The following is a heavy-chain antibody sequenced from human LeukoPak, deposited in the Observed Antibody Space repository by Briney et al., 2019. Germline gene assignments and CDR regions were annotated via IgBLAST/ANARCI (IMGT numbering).Heavy chain of an antibody. D-gene: IGHD4-11*01. CDR3: ARDTIVRDYSNSDY. CDR2: VNPNSGGT. CDR1: GYTFTGYY. J-gene: IGHJ4*02. V-gene: IGHV1-2*02. Sequence: GASVKVSCKASGYTFTGYYIHWVRQAPGQGLEWMGWVNPNSGGTNYAQKFQGRVTMTRDTSISTAYTELSRLTSDDTAVYYCARDTIVRDYSNSDYWGQGTLVTVSS.